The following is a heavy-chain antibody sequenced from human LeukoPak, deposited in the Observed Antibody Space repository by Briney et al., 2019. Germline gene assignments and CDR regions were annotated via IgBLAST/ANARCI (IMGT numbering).Heavy chain of an antibody. CDR1: GYTFTDYY. D-gene: IGHD3-10*01. J-gene: IGHJ6*03. V-gene: IGHV1-69-2*01. CDR2: VDPEDGET. Sequence: ASVKISCKVSGYTFTDYYMHWVQQAPGKGLEWMGLVDPEDGETIYAEKFQGRVTITADTSTDTAYMELSSLGSEDTAVYYCARGTYRGAPYYYYYMDVWGKGTTVTVSS. CDR3: ARGTYRGAPYYYYYMDV.